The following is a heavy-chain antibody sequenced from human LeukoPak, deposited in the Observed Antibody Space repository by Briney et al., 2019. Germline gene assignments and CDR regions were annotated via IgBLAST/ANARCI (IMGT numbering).Heavy chain of an antibody. J-gene: IGHJ6*02. V-gene: IGHV1-2*02. CDR1: GYTFTGYY. Sequence: GASVKVSCKASGYTFTGYYMHWVRQAPGQGLEWMGWINPNSGGTNYAQKFQGRVTMTRDTSISTAYMELSRLRSDDTAVYYCASPFMYSDYPSKYYYYYGMDVWGQGTTVTVSS. CDR2: INPNSGGT. CDR3: ASPFMYSDYPSKYYYYYGMDV. D-gene: IGHD5-12*01.